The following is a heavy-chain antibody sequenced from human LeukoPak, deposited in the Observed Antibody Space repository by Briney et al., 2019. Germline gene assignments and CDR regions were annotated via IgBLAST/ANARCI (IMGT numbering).Heavy chain of an antibody. CDR2: IYTSGST. V-gene: IGHV4-4*07. CDR1: GGSISSYY. Sequence: PSETLSLTCTVSGGSISSYYWSWIRQPAGKGLEWIGRIYTSGSTNYNPSLKSRVTMSVDTSKNQFSLKLSSVTAADTAVYYCAIERFYGDYEVNWFDPWGQGTLVTVSS. J-gene: IGHJ5*02. CDR3: AIERFYGDYEVNWFDP. D-gene: IGHD4-17*01.